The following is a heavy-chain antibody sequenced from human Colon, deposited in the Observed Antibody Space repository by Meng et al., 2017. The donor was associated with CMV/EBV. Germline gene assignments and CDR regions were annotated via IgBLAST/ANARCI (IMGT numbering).Heavy chain of an antibody. V-gene: IGHV4-30-2*01. CDR2: IHHNGST. CDR1: GGSISSGGSS. D-gene: IGHD3-10*01. Sequence: CAVSGGSISSGGSSWNWIRQPPGKGLEWIGYIHHNGSTDYKTSLKSRVTISVDGSKNQFSLKLSSVTAADTAVYYCARGGQLWFDYWGQGTLVTVSS. CDR3: ARGGQLWFDY. J-gene: IGHJ4*02.